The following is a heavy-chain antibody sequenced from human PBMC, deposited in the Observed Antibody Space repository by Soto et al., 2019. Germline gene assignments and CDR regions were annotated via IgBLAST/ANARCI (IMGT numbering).Heavy chain of an antibody. D-gene: IGHD7-27*01. CDR2: INHSGST. Sequence: SETLSLTCAVYGGSFSGYYWSWIRQPPGKGLEWIGEINHSGSTNYNPSLKSRVTISVDTSKNQFSLKLSSVTAADTAVYYCARDRGMGIFDYWGQGTLVTVSS. J-gene: IGHJ4*02. V-gene: IGHV4-34*01. CDR3: ARDRGMGIFDY. CDR1: GGSFSGYY.